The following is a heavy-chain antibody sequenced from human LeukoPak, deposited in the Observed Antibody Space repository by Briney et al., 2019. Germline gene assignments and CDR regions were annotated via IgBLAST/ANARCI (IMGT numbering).Heavy chain of an antibody. V-gene: IGHV4-61*02. CDR1: GGSISSGSYY. CDR2: IYTSGST. Sequence: SETLSLTCTVSGGSISSGSYYWSWIRQPAGKGLEWIGRIYTSGSTNYNPSLKSRVTISVDTSKNQFSLKLSSVTAADTAMYYCARESVLLWFGEFPGGMDVWGQGTTVTVSS. CDR3: ARESVLLWFGEFPGGMDV. D-gene: IGHD3-10*01. J-gene: IGHJ6*02.